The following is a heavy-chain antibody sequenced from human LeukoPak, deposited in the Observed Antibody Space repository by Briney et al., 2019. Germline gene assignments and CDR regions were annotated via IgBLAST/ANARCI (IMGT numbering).Heavy chain of an antibody. V-gene: IGHV1-46*01. J-gene: IGHJ5*02. Sequence: GASVKVSCKASGYTFTSYYMHWVRQAPGQGLEWMGIINPSGGSTSYAQKFQGRVTMTRDTSISTAYMELSRLRSDDTAVYYCARVVAGKRAWFDPWGQGTLVTVSS. CDR3: ARVVAGKRAWFDP. D-gene: IGHD6-19*01. CDR2: INPSGGST. CDR1: GYTFTSYY.